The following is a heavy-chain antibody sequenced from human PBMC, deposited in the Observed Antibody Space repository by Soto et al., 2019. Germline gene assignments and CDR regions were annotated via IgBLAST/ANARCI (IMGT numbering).Heavy chain of an antibody. CDR1: GGSISSNNW. V-gene: IGHV4-4*02. CDR2: TYHSGST. J-gene: IGHJ6*02. CDR3: ARGGSIYGLDV. Sequence: QVQLQESGPGLVKPSGTLSLTCAVSGGSISSNNWWGWVRQPPGKGLERIGETYHSGSTNYIPSLKSRPTISVDQSKKPFSLKLSSVTAADTAVFYCARGGSIYGLDVWGPGTTVTVSS. D-gene: IGHD3-10*01.